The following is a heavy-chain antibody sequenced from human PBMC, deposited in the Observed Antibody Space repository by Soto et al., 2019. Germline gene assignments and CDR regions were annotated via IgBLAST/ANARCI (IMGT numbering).Heavy chain of an antibody. V-gene: IGHV3-13*05. Sequence: XESLRLSCAASAFTLSASDMHWVLQPNGKGLEWVSALGAADDPYYLGSVKGRFTISRENAKNSLYLQMNNLRAGDTAVYYCARAYSGRLPRRADYYYAMDVWGQGTTVTVSS. CDR2: LGAADDP. J-gene: IGHJ6*02. CDR1: AFTLSASD. CDR3: ARAYSGRLPRRADYYYAMDV. D-gene: IGHD2-15*01.